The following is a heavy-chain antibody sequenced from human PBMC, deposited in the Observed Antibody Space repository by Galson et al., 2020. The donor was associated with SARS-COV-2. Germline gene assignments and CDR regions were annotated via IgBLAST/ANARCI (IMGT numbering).Heavy chain of an antibody. D-gene: IGHD5-12*01. CDR3: ARMATLSWLDY. J-gene: IGHJ4*02. CDR2: IDRDDDK. V-gene: IGHV2-70*11. Sequence: SGPTLAKPTQTLTLTCTFSGFSLTPSGMCVSWIRQPPGKALEWLARIDRDDDKYYSTSLKTRLTISEDTSKNQVVLTMTNMDPVETATYYGARMATLSWLDYWGQGSLVTVAS. CDR1: GFSLTPSGMC.